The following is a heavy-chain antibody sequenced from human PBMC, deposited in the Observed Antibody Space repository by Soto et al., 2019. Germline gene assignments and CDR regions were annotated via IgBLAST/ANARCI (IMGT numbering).Heavy chain of an antibody. D-gene: IGHD2-15*01. CDR2: IYYSGST. V-gene: IGHV4-39*01. Sequence: SETLSLTCTVSGGSISSSSYYWGWIRQPPGKGLEWIGSIYYSGSTYYNPSLKSRVTISVDTSKNQFSLKLSSVTAADTAVYYCASILGYCIVGLCFFFLLVRGHRGLPSFPTRRSSDL. J-gene: IGHJ2*01. CDR1: GGSISSSSYY. CDR3: ASILGYCIVGLCFFFLLVRGHRGLPSFPTRRSSDL.